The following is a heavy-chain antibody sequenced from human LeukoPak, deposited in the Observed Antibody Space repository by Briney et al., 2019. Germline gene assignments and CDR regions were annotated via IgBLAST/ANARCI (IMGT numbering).Heavy chain of an antibody. CDR3: ARGIESYGDYGY. Sequence: SETLSLTCTVYGGSISGSYWSWIRQPPGRGLEWIAYMYNSGSTNYNPSLKSRVTISIDTSKNQFSLKLSSLPAADTAISYCARGIESYGDYGYWGQGILVTVSS. J-gene: IGHJ4*02. CDR2: MYNSGST. D-gene: IGHD4-17*01. V-gene: IGHV4-59*01. CDR1: GGSISGSY.